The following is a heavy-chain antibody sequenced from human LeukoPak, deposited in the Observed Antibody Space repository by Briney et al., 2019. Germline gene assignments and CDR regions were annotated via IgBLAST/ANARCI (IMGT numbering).Heavy chain of an antibody. CDR3: ASSAVYPLDY. V-gene: IGHV3-30*02. D-gene: IGHD2-2*01. CDR1: GFTFSSYG. CDR2: IWYDGSNK. Sequence: PGGSLRLSCAASGFTFSSYGMHWVRQAPGKGLERVALIWYDGSNKYYADSVKGRFTISRDNSKNTLYLQMNSLRAEDTAVYYCASSAVYPLDYWGQGTLVTVSS. J-gene: IGHJ4*02.